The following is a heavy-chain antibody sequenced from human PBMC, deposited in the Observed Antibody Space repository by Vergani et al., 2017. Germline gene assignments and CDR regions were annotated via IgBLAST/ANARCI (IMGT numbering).Heavy chain of an antibody. V-gene: IGHV4-59*11. Sequence: QVQLQESGPGLVKSSETLSLTCSVSFDSIRNLYCNWIRQAPGKGLEWIGSLSTTGGATHANHNPSLKSRVSISVDTSKSQFSLRLTSVTAADSAIYYCAGDTHSWQRADRWGQGLLVSVSS. J-gene: IGHJ5*02. D-gene: IGHD6-13*01. CDR2: LSTTGGATHA. CDR1: FDSIRNLY. CDR3: AGDTHSWQRADR.